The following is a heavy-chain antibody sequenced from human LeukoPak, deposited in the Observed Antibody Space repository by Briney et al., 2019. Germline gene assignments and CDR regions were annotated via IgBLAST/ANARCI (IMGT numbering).Heavy chain of an antibody. CDR2: ISYDGNNK. D-gene: IGHD2-15*01. V-gene: IGHV3-30*04. J-gene: IGHJ4*02. Sequence: GRSLRLSCAASGFTFSSYAMHWVRQAPGKGLEWVAVISYDGNNKYYADSVKGRFTISRDNSKNTLHLQMNSLRTEDTAVYYCAKETGSECRGGNCYLFDYWGQGTLVTVSS. CDR1: GFTFSSYA. CDR3: AKETGSECRGGNCYLFDY.